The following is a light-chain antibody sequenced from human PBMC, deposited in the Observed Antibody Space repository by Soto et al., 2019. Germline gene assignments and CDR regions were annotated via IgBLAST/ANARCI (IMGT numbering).Light chain of an antibody. CDR2: AAS. CDR3: QQFSSYPRT. V-gene: IGKV1-9*01. CDR1: QGISSY. J-gene: IGKJ2*01. Sequence: DIQLTQSPSFLSASVGDRVTITCRASQGISSYLAWYQQKPGKAPKLLIYAASTLQSGVPSRFMGSGSGIDFTLTISSLQPEDFASYYCQQFSSYPRTFGQGTKLEIK.